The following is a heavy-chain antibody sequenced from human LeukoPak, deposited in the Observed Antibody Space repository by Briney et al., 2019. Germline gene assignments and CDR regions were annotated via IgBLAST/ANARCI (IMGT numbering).Heavy chain of an antibody. CDR3: AREPPTIAADYDY. D-gene: IGHD6-13*01. J-gene: IGHJ4*02. Sequence: GGSLRLSCAASGFTFSSYSMNWVRQAPGKGLEWVSSITSSSSYIYYADPVKGRFTIFRDNAKNSLYLQMNSLRAEDTAVYYCAREPPTIAADYDYWGQGTLVTVSS. V-gene: IGHV3-21*01. CDR1: GFTFSSYS. CDR2: ITSSSSYI.